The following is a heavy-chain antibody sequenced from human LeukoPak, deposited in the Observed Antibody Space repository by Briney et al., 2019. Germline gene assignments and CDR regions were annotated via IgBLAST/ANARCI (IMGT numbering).Heavy chain of an antibody. J-gene: IGHJ4*02. Sequence: PSETLSLTCTVSGGSISSYYWSWIRQPAGKGLEWIGYIYYSGSTNYNPSLKSRVTISVDTSKNQFSLKLSSVTAADTAVYYCARANFWSGYYRRYYFDYWGQGTLVTVSS. CDR1: GGSISSYY. CDR3: ARANFWSGYYRRYYFDY. V-gene: IGHV4-59*01. D-gene: IGHD3-3*01. CDR2: IYYSGST.